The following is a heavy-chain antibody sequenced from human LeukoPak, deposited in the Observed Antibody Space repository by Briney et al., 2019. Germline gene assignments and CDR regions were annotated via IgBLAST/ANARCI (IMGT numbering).Heavy chain of an antibody. Sequence: SETLSLTCAVYGGSFSGYYWSWIRQPPGKGLEWIGEINHSGSTNYNPSLKSRVTISVDTSKNQFSLKLSSVTAADTAVYYRARGITMVRGVINPWGQGTLVTVSS. CDR3: ARGITMVRGVINP. V-gene: IGHV4-34*01. D-gene: IGHD3-10*01. CDR1: GGSFSGYY. J-gene: IGHJ5*02. CDR2: INHSGST.